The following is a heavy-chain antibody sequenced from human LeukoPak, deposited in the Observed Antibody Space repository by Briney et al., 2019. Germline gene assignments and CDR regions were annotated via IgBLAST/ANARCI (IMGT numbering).Heavy chain of an antibody. CDR1: GYSFATYW. CDR3: ARPRGSGSSGDAFDI. V-gene: IGHV5-51*01. CDR2: IYPGDSDT. Sequence: GESLKISRKGSGYSFATYWIAWVRQMPGKGLEWMGIIYPGDSDTRYSPPFHGQVTISADKSIATAYLQWSSLKASDTAMYFCARPRGSGSSGDAFDIWGQGTMVTVSS. D-gene: IGHD1-26*01. J-gene: IGHJ3*02.